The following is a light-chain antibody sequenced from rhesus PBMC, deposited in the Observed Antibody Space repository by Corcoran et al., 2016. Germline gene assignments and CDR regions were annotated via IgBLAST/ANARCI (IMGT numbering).Light chain of an antibody. Sequence: EIVMTQSPATLSLSPGEGATLSCRASQSVTSSLAWYQQKPGQAPNLLIYGASSRAPGIPDRVSGSGSGTEFTLTISSLEPEDVGVYFCQQDYSWPPTFGGGTKVELK. J-gene: IGKJ4*01. CDR1: QSVTSS. V-gene: IGKV3-42*01. CDR3: QQDYSWPPT. CDR2: GAS.